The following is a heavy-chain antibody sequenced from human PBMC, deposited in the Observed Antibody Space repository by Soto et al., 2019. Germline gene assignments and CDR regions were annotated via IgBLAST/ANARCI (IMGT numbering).Heavy chain of an antibody. CDR1: GYTFTSYY. D-gene: IGHD3-10*01. V-gene: IGHV1-46*01. CDR2: INPSGGST. CDR3: ARDYGGTMVRGVIYY. Sequence: ASVKVSCKASGYTFTSYYMHWVRQAPGQGLEWMGIINPSGGSTSYAQKFQGRVTMTRDTSTSTVYMELSSLRSEDTAVYYCARDYGGTMVRGVIYYWGQGTLVTVSS. J-gene: IGHJ4*02.